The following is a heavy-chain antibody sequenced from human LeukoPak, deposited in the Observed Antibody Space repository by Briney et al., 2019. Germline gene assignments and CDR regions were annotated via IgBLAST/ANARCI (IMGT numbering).Heavy chain of an antibody. V-gene: IGHV3-30-3*01. J-gene: IGHJ4*02. CDR2: ISYDGSNK. Sequence: GGSLRLSCAASGFTFSSYAMHWVRQAPGKGLEWVAVISYDGSNKYYADSVKGRFTISRDNSKNTLYLQMNSLRAEDTALYYCATYYYDSSGYYPHFDYWGQGTLVTVSS. D-gene: IGHD3-22*01. CDR3: ATYYYDSSGYYPHFDY. CDR1: GFTFSSYA.